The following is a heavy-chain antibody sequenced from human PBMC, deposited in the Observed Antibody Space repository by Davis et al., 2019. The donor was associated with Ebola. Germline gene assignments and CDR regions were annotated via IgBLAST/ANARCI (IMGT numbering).Heavy chain of an antibody. CDR3: AKDLSETWVAAAGEGY. J-gene: IGHJ4*02. CDR2: IRYDGSNK. CDR1: GFTFNTYW. Sequence: GESLKISCAASGFTFNTYWMHWVRQAPGKGLEWVAFIRYDGSNKYYADSVKGRFTISRDNSKNTLYLQMNSLRAEDTAVYYCAKDLSETWVAAAGEGYWGQGTLVTVSS. V-gene: IGHV3-30*02. D-gene: IGHD6-13*01.